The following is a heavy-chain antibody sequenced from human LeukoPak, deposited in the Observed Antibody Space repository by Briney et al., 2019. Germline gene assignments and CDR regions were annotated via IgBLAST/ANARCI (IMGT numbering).Heavy chain of an antibody. J-gene: IGHJ3*02. Sequence: PGGSLRLSCAASGFTFSNAWMSGVRQAPGKGLEWVGRIKSKTDGGTTDYAAPVKGRFTISRDDSKNTLYLQMNSLKTEDTAVYYCTTSSGYYYLNAFDIWGQGTMVTVSS. V-gene: IGHV3-15*01. D-gene: IGHD3-22*01. CDR1: GFTFSNAW. CDR2: IKSKTDGGTT. CDR3: TTSSGYYYLNAFDI.